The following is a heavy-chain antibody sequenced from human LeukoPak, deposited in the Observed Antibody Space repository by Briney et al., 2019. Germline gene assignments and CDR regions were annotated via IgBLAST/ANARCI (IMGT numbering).Heavy chain of an antibody. CDR1: GYSFTSYY. J-gene: IGHJ4*02. CDR2: INPSGGST. CDR3: AREADIVVEPAAMTFDC. V-gene: IGHV1-46*01. Sequence: ASVKVSCKAAGYSFTSYYMHWVRQAPGQGPEWMGIINPSGGSTSYAQKFQGRVTMTRDTSTSTVYMELSSLRSEDTAVYYCAREADIVVEPAAMTFDCWGQGTLVTVSS. D-gene: IGHD2-2*01.